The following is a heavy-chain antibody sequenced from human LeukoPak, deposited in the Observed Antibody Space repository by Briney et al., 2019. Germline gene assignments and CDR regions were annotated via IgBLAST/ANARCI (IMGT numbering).Heavy chain of an antibody. Sequence: GSLRLSCAASGFTFSSYAMSWIRQPPGKGLEWIGEINHSGSTNYNPSLKSRVTISVDTSKNQFSLKLSSVTAADTAVYYCARGYSRQLGGLNWFDPWGQGTLVTVSS. J-gene: IGHJ5*02. CDR3: ARGYSRQLGGLNWFDP. CDR2: INHSGST. CDR1: GFTFSSYA. D-gene: IGHD6-6*01. V-gene: IGHV4-34*01.